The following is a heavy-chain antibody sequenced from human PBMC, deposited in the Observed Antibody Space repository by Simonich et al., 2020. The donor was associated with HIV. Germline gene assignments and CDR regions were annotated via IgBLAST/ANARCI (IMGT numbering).Heavy chain of an antibody. V-gene: IGHV4-34*01. CDR2: INHRGST. J-gene: IGHJ4*02. CDR3: ARRHPTTVTTPYFDY. Sequence: QVQLQQWGAGLLKPSETLSLTCAVYGGSSSDYYWSWIRQPPGKGLDWMGEINHRGSTNYNPSLKSRVTISVDTSKNQFSLKLSSVTAADTAVYYCARRHPTTVTTPYFDYWGQGTLVTVSS. CDR1: GGSSSDYY. D-gene: IGHD4-17*01.